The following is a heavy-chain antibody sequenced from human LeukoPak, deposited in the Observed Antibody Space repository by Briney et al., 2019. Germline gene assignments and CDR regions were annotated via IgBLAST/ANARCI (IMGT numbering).Heavy chain of an antibody. Sequence: GGSLRLSCAASGFTFSMYWMHWVRHAPGKGLVWVSRIKSDGSTNYADSVKGRFTIPRDNAKNTVSLQMNSLRPEDTGVYYCTRAPSEIGSYYPEYFRRWGQGTLVTVSS. CDR1: GFTFSMYW. D-gene: IGHD3-10*01. CDR2: IKSDGST. J-gene: IGHJ1*01. CDR3: TRAPSEIGSYYPEYFRR. V-gene: IGHV3-74*01.